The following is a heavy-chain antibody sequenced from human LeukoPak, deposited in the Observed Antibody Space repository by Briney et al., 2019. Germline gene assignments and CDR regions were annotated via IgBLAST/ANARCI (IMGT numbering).Heavy chain of an antibody. CDR3: ARMRAAAGSPMDV. CDR1: GCTFSSYS. CDR2: ISSSSSYI. Sequence: GGSLRLSCAASGCTFSSYSMNWVRQAPGKGLEWVSSISSSSSYIYYADSVKGRFTISRDNAKNSLYLQMNSLRAEGTAVYYCARMRAAAGSPMDVWGKGTTVTVSS. J-gene: IGHJ6*03. V-gene: IGHV3-21*01. D-gene: IGHD6-13*01.